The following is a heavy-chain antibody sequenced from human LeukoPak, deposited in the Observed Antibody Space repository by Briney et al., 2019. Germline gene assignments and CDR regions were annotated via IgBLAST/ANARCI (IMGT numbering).Heavy chain of an antibody. CDR1: GFTFSSYG. D-gene: IGHD2-2*01. V-gene: IGHV3-23*01. CDR2: ISGSGGST. Sequence: PGGSLRLSCAASGFTFSSYGMSWVRQAPGKGLEWVSAISGSGGSTYYADSVKGRFTISRDNSKNTLYLQMNSLRAEDTAVYYCATYQLLLFWIPDYFDYWGQGTLVTVSS. CDR3: ATYQLLLFWIPDYFDY. J-gene: IGHJ4*02.